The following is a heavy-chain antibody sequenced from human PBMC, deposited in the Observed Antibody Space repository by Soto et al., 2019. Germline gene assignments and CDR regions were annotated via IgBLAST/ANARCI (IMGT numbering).Heavy chain of an antibody. V-gene: IGHV3-23*01. CDR1: EITFSAYA. CDR3: AKRRGGNYLVDL. D-gene: IGHD1-26*01. Sequence: QSGGSLRLSCAASEITFSAYAMGWVRQTPGKGLEWVSGISANTLGTYYADSVKGRFTVSRDNSNNILYLQMNFLRAEDTALYYCAKRRGGNYLVDLWGQGTLVTVSS. J-gene: IGHJ5*02. CDR2: ISANTLGT.